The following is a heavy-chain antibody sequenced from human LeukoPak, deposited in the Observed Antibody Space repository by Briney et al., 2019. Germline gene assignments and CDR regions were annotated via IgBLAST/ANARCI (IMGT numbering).Heavy chain of an antibody. V-gene: IGHV4-34*01. CDR2: INHSGST. J-gene: IGHJ4*02. Sequence: PSETLSLTCAVYGGSFSGYYWSWIRQPPGKGLEWIGEINHSGSTNYNPSLKSRVTISVDTSKNQFSLKLSSVTAADTAVYYCARGYQPVAGTPFDYWGQGTLVTVSS. D-gene: IGHD6-19*01. CDR3: ARGYQPVAGTPFDY. CDR1: GGSFSGYY.